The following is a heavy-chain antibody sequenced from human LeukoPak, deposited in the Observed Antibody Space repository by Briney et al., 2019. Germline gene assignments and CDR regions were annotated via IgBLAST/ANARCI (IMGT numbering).Heavy chain of an antibody. J-gene: IGHJ4*02. V-gene: IGHV1-69*04. CDR1: GGTFSSYT. Sequence: SVKVSCKASGGTFSSYTISWVRQAPGQGLEWMGRIIPILDIANYAQKFQGRVTITADKSTSTAYMELSSLRSEDTAVYYCAREEGYSFDYWGQGTLVTVSS. CDR2: IIPILDIA. D-gene: IGHD2-15*01. CDR3: AREEGYSFDY.